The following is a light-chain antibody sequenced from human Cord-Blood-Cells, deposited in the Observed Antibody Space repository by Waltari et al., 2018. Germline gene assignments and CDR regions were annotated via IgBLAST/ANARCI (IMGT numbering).Light chain of an antibody. CDR1: QSVLYSSNNKNY. V-gene: IGKV4-1*01. J-gene: IGKJ5*01. CDR2: WAS. Sequence: DIVMTQSPDSLAVSLGERATINCESSQSVLYSSNNKNYLAWYQQKPGQPPKLLIYWASTRESGVPDRFSGSGSGTDFTLTISSLQAEDVAVYYCQQYYSTPXTFGXGTRXEI. CDR3: QQYYSTPXT.